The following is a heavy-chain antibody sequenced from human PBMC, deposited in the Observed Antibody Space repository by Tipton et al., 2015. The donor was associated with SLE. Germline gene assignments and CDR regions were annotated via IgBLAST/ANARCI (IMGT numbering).Heavy chain of an antibody. CDR2: INHSGST. J-gene: IGHJ4*02. V-gene: IGHV4-34*01. CDR1: GGSFSGYY. D-gene: IGHD3-22*01. CDR3: TRDPLYYYDSSGYYYWDY. Sequence: TLSLTCAVYGGSFSGYYWSWIRQPPGKGLEWIGEINHSGSTNYNPSLKSRVTISVDTSKNQFSLKLSSVTAADTAVYYCTRDPLYYYDSSGYYYWDYWGQGTLVTVSS.